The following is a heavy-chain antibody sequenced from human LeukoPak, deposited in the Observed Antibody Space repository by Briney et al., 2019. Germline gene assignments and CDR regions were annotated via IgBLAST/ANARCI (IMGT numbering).Heavy chain of an antibody. CDR1: GGSISSYY. V-gene: IGHV4-59*08. D-gene: IGHD5-12*01. Sequence: PSETLSLTCTVSGGSISSYYWSWTRQPPGKGLEWIGYIYYSGSTNYNPSLKSRVTISVDTSKNQFSLKLSSVTAADTAVYYCARGYSGYVDYFDYWGQGTLVTVSS. CDR3: ARGYSGYVDYFDY. J-gene: IGHJ4*02. CDR2: IYYSGST.